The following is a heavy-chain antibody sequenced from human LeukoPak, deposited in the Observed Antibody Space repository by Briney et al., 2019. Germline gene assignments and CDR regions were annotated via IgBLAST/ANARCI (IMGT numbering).Heavy chain of an antibody. D-gene: IGHD6-13*01. J-gene: IGHJ6*02. Sequence: PGGSLRLSCAASGFTFSSYGMHWVRQAPGEGLEWVAVISYDGSNKYYADSVKGRFTISRDNSKNTLYLQMNSLRAEDTAVYYCASSEAAADYYYYYGMDVWGQGTTVTVSS. CDR3: ASSEAAADYYYYYGMDV. CDR2: ISYDGSNK. V-gene: IGHV3-30*03. CDR1: GFTFSSYG.